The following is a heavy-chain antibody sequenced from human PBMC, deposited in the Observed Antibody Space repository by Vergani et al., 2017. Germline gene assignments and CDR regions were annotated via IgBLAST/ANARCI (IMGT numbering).Heavy chain of an antibody. CDR2: ISNDGRNK. Sequence: QVQLVESGGGVVQPGRSLSLSCAASGFTFRSYAMHWVRQPPGKGREWVAVISNDGRNKYYADSVQRRFTISRDNSKNTLYVQMNSLRAEDTAVYYCARELGSDGDYGLSYMDVGGKATTVTVSS. D-gene: IGHD4-17*01. CDR1: GFTFRSYA. CDR3: ARELGSDGDYGLSYMDV. V-gene: IGHV3-30*04. J-gene: IGHJ6*03.